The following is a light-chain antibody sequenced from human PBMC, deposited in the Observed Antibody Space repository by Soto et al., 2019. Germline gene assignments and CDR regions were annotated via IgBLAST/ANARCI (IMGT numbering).Light chain of an antibody. CDR3: QQSYSSIT. J-gene: IGKJ5*01. CDR1: QSIYIY. V-gene: IGKV1-39*01. CDR2: AAS. Sequence: DIQMTQSPSSLSASIGDRVTITSRASQSIYIYLNWYQPKPGKAPKLLIYAASSLQRGVPSTLSGSGSGTDFTLTIRSLQPEDFATYYCQQSYSSITFGQGTRLEIK.